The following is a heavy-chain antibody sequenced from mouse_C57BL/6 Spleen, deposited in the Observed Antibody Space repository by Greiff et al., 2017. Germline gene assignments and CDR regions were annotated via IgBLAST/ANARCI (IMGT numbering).Heavy chain of an antibody. CDR1: GFSLTSSG. Sequence: VQLQQSGPGLVQPSQSLSITCTVSGFSLTSSGVHWVRQSPGKGLEWLGVIWSGGSTDYNAAFISRLSISKDNSKSQVFFKMNSLQADDTAIYYCARGRAFITTVVGLDYWGQGTTLTVSS. J-gene: IGHJ2*01. CDR2: IWSGGST. CDR3: ARGRAFITTVVGLDY. V-gene: IGHV2-2*01. D-gene: IGHD1-1*01.